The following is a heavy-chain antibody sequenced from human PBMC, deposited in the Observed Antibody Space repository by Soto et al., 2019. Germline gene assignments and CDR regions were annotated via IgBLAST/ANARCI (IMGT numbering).Heavy chain of an antibody. CDR3: ASPLGGSSYYDSFAGY. CDR2: ISYDGSNK. Sequence: GGSLRLSCAASGFTFSSYAMHWVRQAPGKGLEWVAVISYDGSNKYYADSVKGRFTISRDNSNNTLYLQMNSLRAEATAVYYCASPLGGSSYYDSFAGYWGQGTLVTVSS. V-gene: IGHV3-30-3*01. CDR1: GFTFSSYA. D-gene: IGHD3-22*01. J-gene: IGHJ4*02.